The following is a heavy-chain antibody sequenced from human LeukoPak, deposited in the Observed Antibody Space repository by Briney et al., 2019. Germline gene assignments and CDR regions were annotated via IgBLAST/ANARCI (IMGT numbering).Heavy chain of an antibody. Sequence: ASVKVSCKASGYTFPSYGISWVRQAPGQGLEWMGWISAYNGHTKYAQKLQGRVTMTTDTSTNTAYMELRSLRSDDTAVYYCARGLPPRRNYDSSGYYSYYFDYWGQGTLVTVSS. J-gene: IGHJ4*02. CDR3: ARGLPPRRNYDSSGYYSYYFDY. CDR2: ISAYNGHT. CDR1: GYTFPSYG. V-gene: IGHV1-18*01. D-gene: IGHD3-22*01.